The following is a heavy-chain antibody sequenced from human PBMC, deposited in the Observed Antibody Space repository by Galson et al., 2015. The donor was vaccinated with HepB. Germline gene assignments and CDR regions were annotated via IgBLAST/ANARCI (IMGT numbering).Heavy chain of an antibody. CDR1: GFTFSSYA. J-gene: IGHJ6*02. CDR3: ARDWDTAMGGDYYYCGMDV. CDR2: ISYDGSNK. V-gene: IGHV3-30-3*01. Sequence: SLRLSCAASGFTFSSYAMHWVRQAPGKGLEWVAVISYDGSNKYYADSVKGRFTISRDNSKNTLYLQMNSLRAEDTAVYYCARDWDTAMGGDYYYCGMDVWGQGTTVTVSS. D-gene: IGHD5-18*01.